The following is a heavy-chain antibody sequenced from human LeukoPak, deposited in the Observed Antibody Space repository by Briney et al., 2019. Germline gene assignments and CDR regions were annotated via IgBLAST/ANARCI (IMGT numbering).Heavy chain of an antibody. Sequence: ASGKVSFKASGGGFSNLPFNLVGQAPGPGLWLMGGITPMFGSPNYAQKFQGRVTISTDESTTTAYMELSSLRSEDTAVYYCARTKALTGTALPYWGQGTLVTVSS. CDR3: ARTKALTGTALPY. J-gene: IGHJ4*02. CDR2: ITPMFGSP. CDR1: GGGFSNLP. D-gene: IGHD1-7*01. V-gene: IGHV1-69*05.